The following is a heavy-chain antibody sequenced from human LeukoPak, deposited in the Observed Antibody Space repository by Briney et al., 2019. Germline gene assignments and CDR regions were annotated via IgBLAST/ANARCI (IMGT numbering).Heavy chain of an antibody. CDR1: GFTFDDYG. CDR2: INWNGGST. D-gene: IGHD6-6*01. CDR3: ARDRLRGIAARGFDY. J-gene: IGHJ4*02. Sequence: GGSLRLSCAASGFTFDDYGMSWVLQAPGKGLEWVSGINWNGGSTGYADSVKGRFTISRDNAKNSLYLQMNSLRAEDTALYYCARDRLRGIAARGFDYWGQGTLVTVSS. V-gene: IGHV3-20*04.